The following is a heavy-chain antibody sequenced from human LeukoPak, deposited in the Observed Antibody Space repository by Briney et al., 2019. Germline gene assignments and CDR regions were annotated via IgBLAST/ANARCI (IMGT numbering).Heavy chain of an antibody. V-gene: IGHV3-23*01. J-gene: IGHJ4*02. Sequence: GGTLRLSCAASGFTFSSYAMSWVRQAPGKGLEGVSGISDNTYYADSVRGRFTISRDNSKSTLYLQMNSLRAEDTAVYYCAKGQGSEIYKYYFDYWGQGALVTVSS. CDR1: GFTFSSYA. CDR2: ISDNT. CDR3: AKGQGSEIYKYYFDY. D-gene: IGHD3-10*01.